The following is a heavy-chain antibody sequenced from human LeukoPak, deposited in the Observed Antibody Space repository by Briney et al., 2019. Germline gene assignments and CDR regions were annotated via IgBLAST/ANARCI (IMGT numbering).Heavy chain of an antibody. Sequence: ASVKVSCKASGYTFTSYYMHWVRQAPGQGLEWMGIINPSGGSTSYAQKFQGRVTMTRDTSTSTVYMELSSLRSEDMAVYYCARDGEDGYSYGYGWFDPWGQGTLVTVSS. V-gene: IGHV1-46*01. CDR3: ARDGEDGYSYGYGWFDP. J-gene: IGHJ5*02. D-gene: IGHD5-18*01. CDR2: INPSGGST. CDR1: GYTFTSYY.